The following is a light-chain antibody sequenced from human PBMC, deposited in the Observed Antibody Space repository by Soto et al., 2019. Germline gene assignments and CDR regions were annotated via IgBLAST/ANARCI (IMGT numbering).Light chain of an antibody. CDR3: QKYNSAPLT. Sequence: QMTQSPSSLSAFVGDRVTITCRASQGIAPYLAWFQQKPGKVPKLLIYATSTFQSGVPSRFSGSGSGTDFTLTINSLQPEDVGTYYCQKYNSAPLTFGGGTKVEIK. V-gene: IGKV1-27*01. CDR2: ATS. CDR1: QGIAPY. J-gene: IGKJ4*01.